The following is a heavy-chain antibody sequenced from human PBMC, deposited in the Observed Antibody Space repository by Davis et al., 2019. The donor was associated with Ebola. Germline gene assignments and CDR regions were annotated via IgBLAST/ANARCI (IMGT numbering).Heavy chain of an antibody. V-gene: IGHV1-18*01. CDR2: ISGDNGRT. CDR3: ARDGCSDSRCYTRTGNWLDP. J-gene: IGHJ5*02. D-gene: IGHD2-2*02. CDR1: GYMFTAYG. Sequence: AASVKVSCKTSGYMFTAYGITWVRQAPGQGLEWLGWISGDNGRTNFAQNVQGRVTLTTDTSTSTAYMDLTSLRVDDTAVYYCARDGCSDSRCYTRTGNWLDPWGQGTQVTVSS.